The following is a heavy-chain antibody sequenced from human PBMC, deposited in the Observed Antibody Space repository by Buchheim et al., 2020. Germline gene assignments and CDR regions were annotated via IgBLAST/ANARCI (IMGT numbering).Heavy chain of an antibody. CDR2: ISYDGSNK. D-gene: IGHD6-19*01. CDR3: AKQRLGQWLAPFDY. J-gene: IGHJ4*02. Sequence: QVQLVESGGGVVQPGGSLRLSCAASGFSFSSYGMHWVRQAPGKGLEWVAVISYDGSNKYYADSVKGRFTISRDNSKNTLYLQMNSPRSEDTAVYYCAKQRLGQWLAPFDYWGQGTL. V-gene: IGHV3-30*18. CDR1: GFSFSSYG.